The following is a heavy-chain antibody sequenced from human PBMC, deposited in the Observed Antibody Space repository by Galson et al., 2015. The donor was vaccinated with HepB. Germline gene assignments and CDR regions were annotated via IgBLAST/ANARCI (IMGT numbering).Heavy chain of an antibody. CDR3: ARDYDILTGYTNNWFDP. CDR2: IIPIFGTT. D-gene: IGHD3-9*01. V-gene: IGHV1-69*06. J-gene: IGHJ5*02. CDR1: GGTFSSYA. Sequence: SVKVSCKASGGTFSSYAINWVRQAPGQGLEWMGGIIPIFGTTNYAQKFQGRVTITADISSSTAYMELSSLGSEDTAVYYCARDYDILTGYTNNWFDPWGQGTLVIVSS.